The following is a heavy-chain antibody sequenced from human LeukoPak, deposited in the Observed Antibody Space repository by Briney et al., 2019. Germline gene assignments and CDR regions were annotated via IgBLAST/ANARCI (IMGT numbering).Heavy chain of an antibody. Sequence: PSQTLSLTCTVSGGSISSGGYYWSWIRQHPGKGLEWIGYIYYSGSTNYNPSLKSRVTISVDKSKNQFSLKLSSVTAADTAVYYCARANGGRVWAFDIWGQGTMVTVSS. J-gene: IGHJ3*02. CDR2: IYYSGST. CDR1: GGSISSGGYY. V-gene: IGHV4-31*03. CDR3: ARANGGRVWAFDI. D-gene: IGHD2-21*01.